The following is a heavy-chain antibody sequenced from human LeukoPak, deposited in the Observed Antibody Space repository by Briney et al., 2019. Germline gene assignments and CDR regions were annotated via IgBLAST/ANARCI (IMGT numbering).Heavy chain of an antibody. D-gene: IGHD1-1*01. CDR2: ISWNSGSI. CDR3: ATGGPKLERDFDY. CDR1: GFTFDDYA. J-gene: IGHJ4*02. Sequence: PGRSLRLSCAASGFTFDDYAMHWVRQAPGKGLEWVSGISWNSGSIGYADSVKGRFTISRDNAKNSLYLQMNSLRADDTALYYCATGGPKLERDFDYWGQGTLVTVSS. V-gene: IGHV3-9*01.